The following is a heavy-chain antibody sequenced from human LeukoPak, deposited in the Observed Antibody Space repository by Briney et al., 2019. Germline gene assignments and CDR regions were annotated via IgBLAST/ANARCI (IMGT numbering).Heavy chain of an antibody. D-gene: IGHD6-19*01. J-gene: IGHJ6*02. CDR2: MNPNSGNT. CDR1: GYTFTSYD. CDR3: ARGVYSSGWYFYPTAYGMDV. V-gene: IGHV1-8*01. Sequence: ASVKVSCKASGYTFTSYDINWVQQATGQGLEWMGWMNPNSGNTGYAQKFQGRVTMTRNTSISTAYMELSSLRSEDTAVYYCARGVYSSGWYFYPTAYGMDVWGQGTTVTVSS.